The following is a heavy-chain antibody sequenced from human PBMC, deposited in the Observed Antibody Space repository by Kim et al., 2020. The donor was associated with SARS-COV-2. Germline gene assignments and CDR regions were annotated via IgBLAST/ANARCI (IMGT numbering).Heavy chain of an antibody. CDR3: AKVARSVRGHNWFDP. D-gene: IGHD3-10*01. CDR2: ISYDGSNK. CDR1: GFTFSSYG. V-gene: IGHV3-30*18. Sequence: GGSLRLSCAASGFTFSSYGMHWVRQAPGKGLEWVAVISYDGSNKYYADSVKGRFTISRDNSKNTLYLQMNSLRAEDTAVYYCAKVARSVRGHNWFDPWGQGTLVTVSS. J-gene: IGHJ5*02.